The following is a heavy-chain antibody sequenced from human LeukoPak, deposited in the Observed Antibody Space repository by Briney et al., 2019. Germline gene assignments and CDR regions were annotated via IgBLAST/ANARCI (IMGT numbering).Heavy chain of an antibody. V-gene: IGHV3-23*01. CDR3: AKATQQWGSNWFDP. Sequence: GGSLRLSCAASGFTLSSYAMSWVRQAPGKGLEWVSTIGSSGDNTYYADSVKGRFTISRDNSKNTLYLQMNSLRAEDTAVYYCAKATQQWGSNWFDPWGQGTLVTVSS. D-gene: IGHD1-26*01. CDR2: IGSSGDNT. CDR1: GFTLSSYA. J-gene: IGHJ5*02.